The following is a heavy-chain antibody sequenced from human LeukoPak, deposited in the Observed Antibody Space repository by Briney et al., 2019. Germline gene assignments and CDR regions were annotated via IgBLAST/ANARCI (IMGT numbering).Heavy chain of an antibody. D-gene: IGHD6-19*01. Sequence: NPSQTLSLTCAISGDSVSSNSAAWNWIRQSPSRGLEWLGRTYYRSKWYNDYAVSVKSRITINPDTSKNQFSLQLNSVTPEDTAVYYCARSSGWYDLEEYYFDYWGQGTLVTVSS. V-gene: IGHV6-1*01. CDR2: TYYRSKWYN. CDR3: ARSSGWYDLEEYYFDY. J-gene: IGHJ4*02. CDR1: GDSVSSNSAA.